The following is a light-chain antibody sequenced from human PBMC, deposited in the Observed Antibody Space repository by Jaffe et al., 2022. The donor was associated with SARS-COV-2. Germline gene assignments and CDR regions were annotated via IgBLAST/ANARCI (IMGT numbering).Light chain of an antibody. CDR2: ASS. CDR3: QQTYNTPQT. V-gene: IGKV1-39*01. J-gene: IGKJ1*01. Sequence: DIQVTQSPSSLSASVGDRVTVTCRASQNIMTYLNWYQQKPGKAPRLLVSASSTLQSGVPSRFSGGGSGTDFTLFINSLQPEDSAIYYCQQTYNTPQTFGQGTKVEI. CDR1: QNIMTY.